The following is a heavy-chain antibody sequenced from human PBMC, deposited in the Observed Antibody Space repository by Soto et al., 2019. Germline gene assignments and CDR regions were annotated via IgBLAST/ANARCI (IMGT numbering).Heavy chain of an antibody. D-gene: IGHD3-22*01. J-gene: IGHJ4*02. CDR1: GGSISSYY. Sequence: SETLSLTCTVSGGSISSYYWSWIRQPPGKGLEWIGYIYYSGSTNYNPSLKSRVTISVDTSKNQFSLKLSSVTAADTAVYYCAREGNYDSSGYYLRTLDYWGQGTLVTVSS. CDR2: IYYSGST. CDR3: AREGNYDSSGYYLRTLDY. V-gene: IGHV4-59*01.